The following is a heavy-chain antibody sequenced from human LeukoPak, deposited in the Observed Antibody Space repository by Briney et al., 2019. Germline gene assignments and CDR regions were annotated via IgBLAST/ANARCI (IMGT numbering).Heavy chain of an antibody. CDR2: IYTSGST. V-gene: IGHV4-61*02. D-gene: IGHD5-24*01. Sequence: SETLSLTCTVSGGSISSGSYYWSWIRQPAGKGLEWIGRIYTSGSTNYNPSLKSRVTISVDTSKNQFSLKLSSVTAADTAVYYCARGGPFEEMAYDFDYWGQGTLVTVSS. CDR1: GGSISSGSYY. CDR3: ARGGPFEEMAYDFDY. J-gene: IGHJ4*02.